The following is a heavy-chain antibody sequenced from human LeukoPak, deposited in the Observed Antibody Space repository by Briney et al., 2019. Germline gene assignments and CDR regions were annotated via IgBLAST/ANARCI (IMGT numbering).Heavy chain of an antibody. Sequence: GGSLRLSCAASGFTFRDYGMHWVRQAPGKGLEWVAFIRYDGSDKFYADSVKGRFTFSRDNSKNTLYLQMNSLRAEDTAVYYCARYRTGYSSSLDYWGQGTLVTVSS. CDR3: ARYRTGYSSSLDY. V-gene: IGHV3-30*02. D-gene: IGHD6-13*01. J-gene: IGHJ4*02. CDR2: IRYDGSDK. CDR1: GFTFRDYG.